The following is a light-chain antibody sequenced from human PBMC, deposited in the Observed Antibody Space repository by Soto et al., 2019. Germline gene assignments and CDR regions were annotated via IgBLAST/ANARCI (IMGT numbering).Light chain of an antibody. CDR1: QSIVTY. V-gene: IGKV1-39*01. Sequence: QMTQSPSSLSASVGDRVTITCRASQSIVTYLNWYLQKPGKAPKLLIYAASNLQSGVPSRFSGSGSGTDFTLTISSLQPEDFATYFCQQSYSTPPWTFGKGTKVDIK. J-gene: IGKJ1*01. CDR2: AAS. CDR3: QQSYSTPPWT.